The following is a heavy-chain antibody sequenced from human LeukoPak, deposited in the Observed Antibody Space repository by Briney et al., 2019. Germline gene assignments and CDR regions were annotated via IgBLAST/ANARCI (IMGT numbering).Heavy chain of an antibody. V-gene: IGHV3-48*01. CDR3: ARDPREWGLPYFDC. J-gene: IGHJ4*02. CDR2: ISSSSTTK. D-gene: IGHD1-26*01. Sequence: PGGSLRLSCAASGFTFSRYTMNWVRQAPGKGLEWISDISSSSTTKHYADSVKGRFTISRDNAKNSLYLQMNNPRAEDTAVYYCARDPREWGLPYFDCWGQGTLVTVSS. CDR1: GFTFSRYT.